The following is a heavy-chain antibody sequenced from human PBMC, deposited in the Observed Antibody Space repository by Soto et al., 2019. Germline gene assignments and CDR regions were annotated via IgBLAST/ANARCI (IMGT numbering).Heavy chain of an antibody. CDR1: GFTFTSSA. V-gene: IGHV1-58*01. J-gene: IGHJ4*02. Sequence: ASVKVSCKASGFTFTSSAVQWVRQARGQRLEWIGWIVVGSGNTNYAQKFQERVTITRDMSTSTAYMELSSLRSEDTAVYYCAAENYDSSGYYYPGDYWGQGTLVTVSS. D-gene: IGHD3-22*01. CDR2: IVVGSGNT. CDR3: AAENYDSSGYYYPGDY.